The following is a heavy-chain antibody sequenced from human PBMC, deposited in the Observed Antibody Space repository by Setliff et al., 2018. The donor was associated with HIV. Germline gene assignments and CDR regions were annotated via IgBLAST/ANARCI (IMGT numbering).Heavy chain of an antibody. CDR1: GFMFDDYG. CDR3: TRKLAPGHGMDV. CDR2: INQDGSGK. J-gene: IGHJ6*02. V-gene: IGHV3-7*01. Sequence: GGSLRLSCVASGFMFDDYGMIWVRQAPGKGLEWVASINQDGSGKNYVDSVKGRFTISRDNAKNSLYLQMDSLRVEDTTVYYCTRKLAPGHGMDVWGQGTTVTVSS. D-gene: IGHD3-3*02.